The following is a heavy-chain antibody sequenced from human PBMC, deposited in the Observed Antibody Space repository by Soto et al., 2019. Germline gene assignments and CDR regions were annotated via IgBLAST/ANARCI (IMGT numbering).Heavy chain of an antibody. J-gene: IGHJ4*02. D-gene: IGHD3-22*01. CDR3: ASYYDSSGYYAYYFDY. CDR2: IYYSGST. CDR1: GGSISSGDYY. V-gene: IGHV4-30-4*01. Sequence: SETLSLTCTVSGGSISSGDYYWSWIRQPPGKGLEWIGYIYYSGSTYYNPSLKSRVTISVDTSKNQFSLKLSSVTAADTAVYNCASYYDSSGYYAYYFDYWGQGTLVTVSS.